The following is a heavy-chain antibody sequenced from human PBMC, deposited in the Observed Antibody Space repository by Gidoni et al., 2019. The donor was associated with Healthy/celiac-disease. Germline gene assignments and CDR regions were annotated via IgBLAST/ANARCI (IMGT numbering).Heavy chain of an antibody. CDR1: GYTFTSSA. J-gene: IGHJ6*02. CDR2: INTNTGNP. D-gene: IGHD3-10*01. V-gene: IGHV7-4-1*02. Sequence: QVQLVQSGSELKKPGASVKVSCKASGYTFTSSAMNWVRQAPGQGLEWMGWINTNTGNPTYAQGFTGRFVFSLDTSVSTAYLQISSLKAEDTAVYYCASDGDYYGSGSYYPYYYGMDVWGQGTTVTVSS. CDR3: ASDGDYYGSGSYYPYYYGMDV.